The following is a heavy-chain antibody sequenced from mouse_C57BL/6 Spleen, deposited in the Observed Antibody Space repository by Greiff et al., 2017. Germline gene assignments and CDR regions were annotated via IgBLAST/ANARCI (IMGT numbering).Heavy chain of an antibody. V-gene: IGHV1-5*01. CDR2: IYPGNSDT. Sequence: ESGTVLARPGASVKMSCKTSGYTFTSYWMHWVNQRPGQGLEWIGAIYPGNSDTSYNQKFKGTAKLTAVTSASTAYMGLSSLTNEDAAVYYCTGWLPLYAMDYWGQGTSVTVSS. CDR1: GYTFTSYW. CDR3: TGWLPLYAMDY. D-gene: IGHD2-2*01. J-gene: IGHJ4*01.